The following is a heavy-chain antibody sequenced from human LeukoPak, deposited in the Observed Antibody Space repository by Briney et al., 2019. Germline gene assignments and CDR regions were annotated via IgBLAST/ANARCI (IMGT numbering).Heavy chain of an antibody. CDR3: AISLGIAEDY. CDR2: INHSGST. CDR1: GXSFSGYY. J-gene: IGHJ4*02. V-gene: IGHV4-34*01. Sequence: SETLSLTCAVYGXSFSGYYGSWIRQPPGKGLEWIGEINHSGSTNYNPSLKSRVTISVDTSKNQFSLKLSSVTAADTAVYYCAISLGIAEDYWGQGTLVTVSS. D-gene: IGHD6-13*01.